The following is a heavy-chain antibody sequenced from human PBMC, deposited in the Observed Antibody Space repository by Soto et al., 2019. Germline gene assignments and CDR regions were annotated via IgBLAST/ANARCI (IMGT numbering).Heavy chain of an antibody. CDR2: IYWDDDK. D-gene: IGHD5-18*01. V-gene: IGHV2-5*02. CDR1: GFSHTTRGVG. J-gene: IGHJ4*02. CDR3: AHRRRGFSYHFDY. Sequence: QITLKESGPALVKPTQTLTLTCTFSGFSHTTRGVGVGWFRQPPGKALEWLALIYWDDDKWYSPSLKTRLTSTEDTSKNQVALTMPNMDPVDTATYYWAHRRRGFSYHFDYWGQGTLVTVSS.